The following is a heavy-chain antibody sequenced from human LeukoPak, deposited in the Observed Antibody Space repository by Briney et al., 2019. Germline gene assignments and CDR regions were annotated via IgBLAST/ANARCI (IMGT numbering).Heavy chain of an antibody. J-gene: IGHJ4*02. D-gene: IGHD3-10*01. Sequence: SETLSLTCTVSGDSLSTYYWSWIRQPPGKGLEWIGFIYYTGTTHYNPSLKSRVTFSVDTSKNHFALSLSSVTPADTAVYYCARDGSGSCPMGDFDYWGQGTLVTVSS. CDR2: IYYTGTT. CDR1: GDSLSTYY. V-gene: IGHV4-59*01. CDR3: ARDGSGSCPMGDFDY.